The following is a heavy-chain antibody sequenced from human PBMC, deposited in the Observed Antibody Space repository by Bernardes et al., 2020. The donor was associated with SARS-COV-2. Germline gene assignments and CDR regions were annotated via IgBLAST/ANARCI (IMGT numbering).Heavy chain of an antibody. CDR2: IVGSGGNT. J-gene: IGHJ4*02. V-gene: IGHV3-23*01. Sequence: GYLCPPRAVPGFPLSSYAMNWVRPAPGKGLEWVSAIVGSGGNTYYADSVKGRFAISRDNSKNTLYMQMNSLRAEDTAVYYCAKVKGYDFWSGPGDYWGQGTLVCVSS. CDR3: AKVKGYDFWSGPGDY. CDR1: GFPLSSYA. D-gene: IGHD3-3*01.